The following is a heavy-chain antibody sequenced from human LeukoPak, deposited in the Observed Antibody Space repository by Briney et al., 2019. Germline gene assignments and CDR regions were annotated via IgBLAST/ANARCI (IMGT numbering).Heavy chain of an antibody. CDR1: GGSFSSYY. V-gene: IGHV4-34*01. CDR2: INHSGST. CDR3: ARVLLGAYCGGDCYRDDAFDI. J-gene: IGHJ3*02. D-gene: IGHD2-21*02. Sequence: SETLSLTCAVYGGSFSSYYWSWIRQPPGKGLEWIGEINHSGSTNYNPSLKSRVTISVDTSKNQFSLKLSSVTAADTAVYYCARVLLGAYCGGDCYRDDAFDIWGEATMVTVSS.